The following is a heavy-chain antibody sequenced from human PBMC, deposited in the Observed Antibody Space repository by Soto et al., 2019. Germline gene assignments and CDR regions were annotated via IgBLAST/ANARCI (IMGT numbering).Heavy chain of an antibody. CDR3: AANGQPGAGSFDT. CDR2: INHSGST. J-gene: IGHJ4*02. CDR1: GGSFSGYY. V-gene: IGHV4-34*01. D-gene: IGHD6-19*01. Sequence: SETLSLTCAVYGGSFSGYYWSWIRQPPGKGLEWIGEINHSGSTNYNPSLKSRVTISVDTSKNQFSLKLSSVTAADTAVYYCAANGQPGAGSFDTGGQGPRATVPS.